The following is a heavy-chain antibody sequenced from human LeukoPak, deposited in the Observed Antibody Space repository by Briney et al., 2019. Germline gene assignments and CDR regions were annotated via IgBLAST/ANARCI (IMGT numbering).Heavy chain of an antibody. J-gene: IGHJ4*02. CDR3: ARSYFGSGTFNGFDY. CDR2: IYHSGTT. Sequence: PGGSLRLSCAASGFTFSSYGMHWVSQAPGKGLEWIGEIYHSGTTNYNSSLKSRVTISPDKSRNQFSLNLNSVSAADTAVYYCARSYFGSGTFNGFDYWGQGTLVTVSS. D-gene: IGHD3-10*01. CDR1: GFTFSSYG. V-gene: IGHV4-4*02.